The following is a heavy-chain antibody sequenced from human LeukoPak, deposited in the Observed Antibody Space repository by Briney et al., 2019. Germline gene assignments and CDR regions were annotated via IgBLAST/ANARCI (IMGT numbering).Heavy chain of an antibody. CDR1: GFTFSSYA. J-gene: IGHJ4*02. CDR3: AKHKESWNSCFEY. CDR2: ISGSGAST. Sequence: PGGSLRLSCAASGFTFSSYAMSWVRQAPGKGLEWVSAISGSGASTYYADSVKGRFTISRDNSKNTLYLQMNSLRAEDTAVYYCAKHKESWNSCFEYWGQGTLVAVSS. V-gene: IGHV3-23*01. D-gene: IGHD1-7*01.